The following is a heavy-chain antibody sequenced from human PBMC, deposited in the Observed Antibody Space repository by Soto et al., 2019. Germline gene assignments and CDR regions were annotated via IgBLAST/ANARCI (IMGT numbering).Heavy chain of an antibody. D-gene: IGHD6-6*01. V-gene: IGHV3-33*01. J-gene: IGHJ6*03. CDR2: IWYDGSNK. CDR1: GFTFSSYG. CDR3: ARDQERVYSSSRPTIGYYYYMDV. Sequence: GGSLRLSCAASGFTFSSYGMHWVRQAPGKGLEWVAVIWYDGSNKYYADSVKGRFTISRDNSKNTLYLQMNSLRAEDTAVYYCARDQERVYSSSRPTIGYYYYMDVWGKGTTVTVSS.